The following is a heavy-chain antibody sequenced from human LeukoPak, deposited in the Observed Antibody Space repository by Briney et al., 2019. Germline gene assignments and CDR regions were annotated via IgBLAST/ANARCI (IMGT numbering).Heavy chain of an antibody. Sequence: GASVEVSCKASVYTFTIYYMHWVRHAPAQGLEWMGIINPSGGSTSYAQKFQGRVTITRDMSTSTVYMELSSLRSEDTAVYYCAREYSYGYDYWGQGTLVTVSS. D-gene: IGHD5-18*01. CDR2: INPSGGST. CDR1: VYTFTIYY. V-gene: IGHV1-46*01. CDR3: AREYSYGYDY. J-gene: IGHJ4*02.